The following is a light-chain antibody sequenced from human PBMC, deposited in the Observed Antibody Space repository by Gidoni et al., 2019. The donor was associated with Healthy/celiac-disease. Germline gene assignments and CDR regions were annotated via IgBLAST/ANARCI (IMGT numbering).Light chain of an antibody. CDR1: QDISHY. CDR3: QQYDNLPYT. Sequence: DIQITQSPSSLSASVGDRVTITCQASQDISHYLTWYQQKPGKAPKLLIYDASNLETGVPSRFSGSGSGTDFTCTISSLQPEDIATYYCQQYDNLPYTFXQXTKLEIK. J-gene: IGKJ2*01. CDR2: DAS. V-gene: IGKV1-33*01.